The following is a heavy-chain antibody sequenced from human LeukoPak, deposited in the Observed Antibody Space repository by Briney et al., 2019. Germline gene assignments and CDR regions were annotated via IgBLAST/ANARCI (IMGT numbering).Heavy chain of an antibody. D-gene: IGHD5-12*01. J-gene: IGHJ4*02. CDR1: GFTFSSYT. CDR2: ISSSSGYI. Sequence: GGSLRLSCAASGFTFSSYTMNWVRQVPGKGLEWVSSISSSSGYIYYADSVKGRFTISRDNAKNSLCLQMNSLRAEDTAVYYCARSRYTGYDSGLYFDYWGQGTLVTVSS. CDR3: ARSRYTGYDSGLYFDY. V-gene: IGHV3-21*01.